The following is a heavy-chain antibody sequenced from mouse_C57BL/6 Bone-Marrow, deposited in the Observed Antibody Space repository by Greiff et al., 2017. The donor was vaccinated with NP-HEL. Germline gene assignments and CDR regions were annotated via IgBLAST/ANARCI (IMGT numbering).Heavy chain of an antibody. V-gene: IGHV1-26*01. J-gene: IGHJ2*01. CDR3: AREGLWLRRDYSDY. CDR2: INPNNGGT. Sequence: EVQLQQSGPELVKPGASVKISCKASGYTFTDYYMNWVKQSHGKRLEWIGDINPNNGGTSYNQKFKGKATLTVDKSSSTAYMELRILTSEDSAVYYCAREGLWLRRDYSDYWGQGTTLTVSS. CDR1: GYTFTDYY. D-gene: IGHD2-2*01.